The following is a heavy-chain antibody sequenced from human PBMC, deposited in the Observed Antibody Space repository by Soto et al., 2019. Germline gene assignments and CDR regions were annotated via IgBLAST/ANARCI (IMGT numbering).Heavy chain of an antibody. J-gene: IGHJ3*02. Sequence: PGESLKISCKGSGYSFTSYWIGWVRQMPGKGLEWMGIIYPGDSDTRYSPSFQGQVTISADKSISTAYLQWSSLKASDTAMYYCARYQGSGDGYNWRPDAFDIWGQGTMVTV. D-gene: IGHD5-12*01. CDR2: IYPGDSDT. CDR1: GYSFTSYW. CDR3: ARYQGSGDGYNWRPDAFDI. V-gene: IGHV5-51*01.